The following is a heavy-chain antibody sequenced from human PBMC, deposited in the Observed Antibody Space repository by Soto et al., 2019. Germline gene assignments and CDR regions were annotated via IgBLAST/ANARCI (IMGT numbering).Heavy chain of an antibody. CDR3: AREADDSSGYYYGSGGY. Sequence: ASVKVSCKASGYTFTSYGISWVRQAPGQGLEWMGWISAYNGNTNYAQKLQGRVTMTTDTSTSTAYMELRSLRSDDTAVYYCAREADDSSGYYYGSGGYWGQGTRVTVSS. J-gene: IGHJ4*02. D-gene: IGHD3-22*01. CDR1: GYTFTSYG. CDR2: ISAYNGNT. V-gene: IGHV1-18*01.